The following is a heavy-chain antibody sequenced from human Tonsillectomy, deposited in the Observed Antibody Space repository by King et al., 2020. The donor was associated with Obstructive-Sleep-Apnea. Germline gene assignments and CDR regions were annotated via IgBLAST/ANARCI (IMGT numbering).Heavy chain of an antibody. CDR1: GYTFTSYG. D-gene: IGHD2-2*01. V-gene: IGHV1-18*01. Sequence: QLVQSGAEVKKPGASVKVSCKASGYTFTSYGISWVRQAPGQGLEWMGWISAYNGNTNYAQKLQGRVTMTTDTSTSTAYMELRSLRSDDTAVYYCATELPYCGGTSCYEGWGYFDYWGQGTLVTVSS. J-gene: IGHJ4*02. CDR3: ATELPYCGGTSCYEGWGYFDY. CDR2: ISAYNGNT.